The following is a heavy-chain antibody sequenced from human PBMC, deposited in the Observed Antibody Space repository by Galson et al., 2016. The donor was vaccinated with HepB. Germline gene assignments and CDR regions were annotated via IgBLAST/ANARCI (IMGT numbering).Heavy chain of an antibody. Sequence: SLRLSCAASGFTFSSYAMSWVRQAPGKGLEWVSAISGSGDNTYYADSVKGRFTISRDNSKNTLYLQMNSLRAEDTAVYYCARDPMATRYYYYGRDVWGQGTTVTVAS. CDR3: ARDPMATRYYYYGRDV. V-gene: IGHV3-23*01. D-gene: IGHD5-24*01. CDR1: GFTFSSYA. CDR2: ISGSGDNT. J-gene: IGHJ6*02.